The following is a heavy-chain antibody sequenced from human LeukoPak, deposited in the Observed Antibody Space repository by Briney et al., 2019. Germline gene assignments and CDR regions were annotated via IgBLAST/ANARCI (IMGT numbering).Heavy chain of an antibody. CDR1: GGSFSDYY. D-gene: IGHD5-24*01. Sequence: SETLSLTCGVYGGSFSDYYWSWIRQPPGKGLEWIGEINHSGSTNYNPSLKSRVAISVDTSKNRFSLKLNSVTAADTAVYYCASVKLATTNFEYWGQGTLVTVSS. CDR3: ASVKLATTNFEY. V-gene: IGHV4-34*01. J-gene: IGHJ4*02. CDR2: INHSGST.